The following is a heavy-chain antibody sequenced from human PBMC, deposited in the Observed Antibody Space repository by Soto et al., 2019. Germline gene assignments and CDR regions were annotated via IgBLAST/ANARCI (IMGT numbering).Heavy chain of an antibody. Sequence: GASVKVSCKASGGGNLRDYRTTWVRRAPGQGLEWMGGIIPKLGSANYAQKFQGRVTITADESTSTAYMELSSLRSEDTAVYYCARVPLPGGMGSYYGMDVWGQGTTVTVSS. CDR3: ARVPLPGGMGSYYGMDV. CDR2: IIPKLGSA. CDR1: GGGNLRDYR. J-gene: IGHJ6*02. D-gene: IGHD1-26*01. V-gene: IGHV1-69*01.